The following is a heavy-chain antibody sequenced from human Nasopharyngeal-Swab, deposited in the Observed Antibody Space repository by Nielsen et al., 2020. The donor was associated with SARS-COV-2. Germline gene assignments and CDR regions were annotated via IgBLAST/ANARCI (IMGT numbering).Heavy chain of an antibody. Sequence: GESLKISCAASGLTVTTSYMNWVRRIPGKGLEWVSFISSDGSASYADSVQGRFTISRQNSRNTLYLQMNSLRAEDTAVYYCARASRGWSWGRGTLVTVSS. J-gene: IGHJ5*02. CDR1: GLTVTTSY. V-gene: IGHV3-53*01. D-gene: IGHD6-19*01. CDR2: ISSDGSA. CDR3: ARASRGWS.